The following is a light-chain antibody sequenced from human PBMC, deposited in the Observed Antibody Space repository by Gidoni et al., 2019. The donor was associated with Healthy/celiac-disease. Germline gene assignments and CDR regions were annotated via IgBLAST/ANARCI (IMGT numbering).Light chain of an antibody. V-gene: IGKV1-5*03. CDR1: QSIRSW. J-gene: IGKJ1*01. Sequence: DIHMTQSPSTLSASVGDSGTITCRASQSIRSWLAWYQQKPGKAPKHLIYKASSLESGVPSRFSGSGSGTEITLTISSLQPDDFATYYCQQYNSYSRTFGQXTKVEIK. CDR2: KAS. CDR3: QQYNSYSRT.